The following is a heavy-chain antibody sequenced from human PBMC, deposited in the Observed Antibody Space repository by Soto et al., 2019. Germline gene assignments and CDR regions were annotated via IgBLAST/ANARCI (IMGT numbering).Heavy chain of an antibody. CDR1: GGSISSSSYY. CDR2: IYYSGST. D-gene: IGHD3-10*01. V-gene: IGHV4-39*01. Sequence: SETLSLTCTVSGGSISSSSYYWGWIRQPPGKGLEWIGSIYYSGSTYYNPSLKSRVTISVDTSKNQFSLKLSSVTAADTAVYYCAMVWFGELFGNWFDPWGQGTLVTAPQ. J-gene: IGHJ5*02. CDR3: AMVWFGELFGNWFDP.